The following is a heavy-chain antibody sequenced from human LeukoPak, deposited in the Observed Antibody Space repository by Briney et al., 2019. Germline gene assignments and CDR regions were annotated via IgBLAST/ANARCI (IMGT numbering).Heavy chain of an antibody. CDR2: ISWNSGSI. J-gene: IGHJ4*02. CDR1: GFTFDDYA. CDR3: AKDTLYYYDSSGYLSY. D-gene: IGHD3-22*01. V-gene: IGHV3-9*01. Sequence: GRSLRLSCAASGFTFDDYAMHWVRQALGKGLEWVSGISWNSGSIGYADSVKGRFTISRDNAKNSLYLQMNSLRAEDTALYYCAKDTLYYYDSSGYLSYWGQGTLVTVSS.